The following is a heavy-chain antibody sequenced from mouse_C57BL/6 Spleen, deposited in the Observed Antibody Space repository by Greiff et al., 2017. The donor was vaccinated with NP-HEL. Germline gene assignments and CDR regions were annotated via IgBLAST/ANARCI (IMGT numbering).Heavy chain of an antibody. J-gene: IGHJ2*01. V-gene: IGHV3-6*01. D-gene: IGHD2-4*01. Sequence: DVQLVESGPGLVKPSQSLSLTCSVTGYSITSGYYWNWIRQFPGNKLEWMGYISYDGSNNYNPSLKNRISITRDTSKNQFFLKLNSVTTEDTATYYCAREDYDYHFDYWGQGTTLTVSS. CDR2: ISYDGSN. CDR3: AREDYDYHFDY. CDR1: GYSITSGYY.